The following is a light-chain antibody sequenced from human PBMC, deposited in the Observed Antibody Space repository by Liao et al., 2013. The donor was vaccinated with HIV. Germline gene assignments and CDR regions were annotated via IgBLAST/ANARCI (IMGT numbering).Light chain of an antibody. CDR1: DIGKKG. J-gene: IGLJ2*01. CDR3: QVWDGDFAV. Sequence: SYVLTQTPSVSLAPGQTARISCGGDDIGKKGVQWYQQKPGQAPELVIHYDKDRPSGIPERFSGSNSGNTATLTITRVEAGDEADYYCQVWDGDFAVFGGGTKLTVL. CDR2: YDK. V-gene: IGLV3-21*04.